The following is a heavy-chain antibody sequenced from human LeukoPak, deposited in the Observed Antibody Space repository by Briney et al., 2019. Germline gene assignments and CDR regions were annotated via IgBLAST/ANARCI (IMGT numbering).Heavy chain of an antibody. V-gene: IGHV4-59*01. D-gene: IGHD3-22*01. CDR3: ARESWYYDSSGYPFNWFDP. CDR2: INYSGST. Sequence: PSETLSLTCTVSGGSISSYYWSWIRQPPGKGLEWIGYINYSGSTNYNPSLKSRVTISVDTSKNQFSLKLSSVTAADTAVYYCARESWYYDSSGYPFNWFDPWGQGTLVTVSS. CDR1: GGSISSYY. J-gene: IGHJ5*02.